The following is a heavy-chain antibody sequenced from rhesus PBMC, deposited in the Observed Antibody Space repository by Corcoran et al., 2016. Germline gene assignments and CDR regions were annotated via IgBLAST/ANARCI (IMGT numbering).Heavy chain of an antibody. D-gene: IGHD3-3*01. J-gene: IGHJ4*01. Sequence: QVTLKESGPALVRPTQTLTLTCTCSGFALNRSGMGVGWIRQPPGRARAWLALISWDDDKRYSTSLESRLTISKDTSKNQVFLIMTNMDPVDTATYYCARGENYDFWSGYYTGYFDSWGQGVLVTVSS. CDR1: GFALNRSGMG. CDR3: ARGENYDFWSGYYTGYFDS. V-gene: IGHV2-152*01. CDR2: ISWDDDK.